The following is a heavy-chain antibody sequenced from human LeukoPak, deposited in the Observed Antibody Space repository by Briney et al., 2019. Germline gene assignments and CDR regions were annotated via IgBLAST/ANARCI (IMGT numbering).Heavy chain of an antibody. Sequence: GGSLRLSCAASGFTFSSYWMHWVRQAPGKGLVWVSRINSDGSSTSYPDSVKGRFTISRDNAKNTLYLQMNSLRAEDTAVYYCAIACSSTSCYPYYYYYGMDVWGQGTTVTVSS. CDR3: AIACSSTSCYPYYYYYGMDV. V-gene: IGHV3-74*01. CDR2: INSDGSST. J-gene: IGHJ6*02. D-gene: IGHD2-2*01. CDR1: GFTFSSYW.